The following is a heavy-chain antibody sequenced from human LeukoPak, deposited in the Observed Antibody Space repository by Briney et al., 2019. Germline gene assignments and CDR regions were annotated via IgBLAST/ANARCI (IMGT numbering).Heavy chain of an antibody. CDR2: ISGSGGST. V-gene: IGHV3-23*01. J-gene: IGHJ4*02. Sequence: GGSLRLSCAASGFTFSSYAMSWVRQAPGKGLEWVSAISGSGGSTYYADSVKGRFTISRDNPKNTLYLQMNSLRAEDTAVYYCAKLTMVRGAPFDYWGQGTLVTVSS. CDR1: GFTFSSYA. D-gene: IGHD3-10*01. CDR3: AKLTMVRGAPFDY.